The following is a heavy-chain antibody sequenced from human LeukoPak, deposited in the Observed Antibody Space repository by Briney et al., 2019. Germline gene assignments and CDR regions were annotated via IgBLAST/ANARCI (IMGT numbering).Heavy chain of an antibody. CDR1: GFTFKLSA. CDR3: ARDRGPYVGIDNNWFDP. Sequence: PGGSRTLSCLASGFTFKLSAMTWVRQAPGKGLEWVSAIDGFGDNTYYTDSVKGRFTISRDNSRKTLYLQMESLRAEDTATYYCARDRGPYVGIDNNWFDPWGQGTLVIVSS. V-gene: IGHV3-23*01. J-gene: IGHJ5*02. CDR2: IDGFGDNT. D-gene: IGHD3-10*02.